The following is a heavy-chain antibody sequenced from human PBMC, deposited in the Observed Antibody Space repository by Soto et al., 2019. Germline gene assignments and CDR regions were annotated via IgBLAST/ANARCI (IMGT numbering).Heavy chain of an antibody. J-gene: IGHJ4*02. V-gene: IGHV3-30-3*01. Sequence: PGGSLRLSCAASGFTFSSYAMHWVRQAPGKGLEWVAVISYDGSNKYYADSVKGRFTISRDNSKNTLYLQMNSLRAEDTAVYYCARDLGGASSGWYLAVVYWGQGTLVTVSS. CDR2: ISYDGSNK. CDR3: ARDLGGASSGWYLAVVY. CDR1: GFTFSSYA. D-gene: IGHD6-19*01.